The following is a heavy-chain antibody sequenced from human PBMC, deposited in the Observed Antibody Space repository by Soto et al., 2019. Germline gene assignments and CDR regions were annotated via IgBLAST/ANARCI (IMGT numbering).Heavy chain of an antibody. D-gene: IGHD4-17*01. V-gene: IGHV4-31*03. Sequence: SETLSLTCTVSGGSISTGGYYWNWIRQHPGKGLEWIGYFYYSGSTYYNPSLKSRVTISVNTSKNQFSLKLSSVTAADTAAYYCARSSQSTVTTSDYWGQGTLVTVSS. CDR1: GGSISTGGYY. CDR2: FYYSGST. J-gene: IGHJ4*02. CDR3: ARSSQSTVTTSDY.